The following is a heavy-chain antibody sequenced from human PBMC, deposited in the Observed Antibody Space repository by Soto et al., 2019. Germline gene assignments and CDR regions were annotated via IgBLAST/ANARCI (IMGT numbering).Heavy chain of an antibody. CDR1: GFIFSNYA. J-gene: IGHJ4*02. V-gene: IGHV3-30-3*01. Sequence: QVQLVESGGGVGQSGRSLRLSCAASGFIFSNYAMHWVRQAPGKGLEWVAIISSDGSNTYYAGSVRGRFTISRDNSENPLYLQMNSLRPEDTAVYYCARDGSPAVRNPRTYFDYWGQGTLVTVSS. CDR2: ISSDGSNT. CDR3: ARDGSPAVRNPRTYFDY. D-gene: IGHD2-2*01.